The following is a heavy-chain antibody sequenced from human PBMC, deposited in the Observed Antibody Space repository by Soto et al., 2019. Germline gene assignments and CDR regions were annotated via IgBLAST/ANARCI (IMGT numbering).Heavy chain of an antibody. CDR1: GFDFDNYE. V-gene: IGHV3-48*03. CDR3: AIGEWLSTSYFNF. D-gene: IGHD3-3*01. Sequence: GESLKISCAASGFDFDNYEMNWVRQAPGKGLEWISFISYSGSTIYFADSVRGRFSISRDNSKNSLFLQMSSLRAEDSAVYHCAIGEWLSTSYFNFWGKGTLVTVSS. J-gene: IGHJ4*02. CDR2: ISYSGSTI.